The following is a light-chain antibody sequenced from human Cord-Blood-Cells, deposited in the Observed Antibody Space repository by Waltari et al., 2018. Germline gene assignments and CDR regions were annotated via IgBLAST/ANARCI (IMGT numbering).Light chain of an antibody. Sequence: QSALTQPASVSGSPGQSITIPCTGTSSDVGGYNYVSWYQQHPGKAPKLMIYDVSKRPSAVSNRYAGSKSGNTASLTISGLQAEDEADYYCSSYTSSSTWVFGGGTKLTVL. CDR1: SSDVGGYNY. V-gene: IGLV2-14*01. CDR3: SSYTSSSTWV. J-gene: IGLJ3*02. CDR2: DVS.